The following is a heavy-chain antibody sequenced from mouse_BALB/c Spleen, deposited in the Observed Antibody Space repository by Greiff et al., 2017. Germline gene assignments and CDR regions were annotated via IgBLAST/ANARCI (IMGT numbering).Heavy chain of an antibody. CDR3: AAIYYYGST. V-gene: IGHV3-2*02. Sequence: EVHLVESGPGLVKPSQSLSLTCTVTGYSITSDYAWNWIRQFPGNKLEWMGYISYSGSTSYNPSLKSRISITRDTSKNQFFLQLNSVTTEDTATYYCAAIYYYGSTWGQGTLVTVSA. D-gene: IGHD1-1*01. CDR1: GYSITSDYA. CDR2: ISYSGST. J-gene: IGHJ3*01.